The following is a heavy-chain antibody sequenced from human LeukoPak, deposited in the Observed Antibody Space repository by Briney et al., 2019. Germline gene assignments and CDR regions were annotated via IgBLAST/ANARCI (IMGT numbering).Heavy chain of an antibody. V-gene: IGHV3-53*01. CDR2: VYSGGST. J-gene: IGHJ4*02. Sequence: PGGSLRLSCAASGFTVSSNYMSWVRQAPGKGLEWVSVVYSGGSTSCADSVKGRFTISRDNSKNTLFLQMNSLRAEDTAVYYCARHSYDGTTYYHPFDYWGQGTLVTVSS. CDR3: ARHSYDGTTYYHPFDY. CDR1: GFTVSSNY. D-gene: IGHD3-22*01.